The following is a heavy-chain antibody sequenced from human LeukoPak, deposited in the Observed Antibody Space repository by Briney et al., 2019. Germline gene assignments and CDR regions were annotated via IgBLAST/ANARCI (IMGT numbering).Heavy chain of an antibody. CDR1: GDSISSSSYY. V-gene: IGHV4-39*01. CDR2: IYSSGST. CDR3: ARLPYSSSWYGIYYFDY. Sequence: SETLSLTCTVSGDSISSSSYYWGWIRQPPGKGLEWIGSIYSSGSTYYNPSLKSRVTISVDTSKNQFSLILSSVTAADTAMYYCARLPYSSSWYGIYYFDYWGQGTLVTVSS. D-gene: IGHD6-13*01. J-gene: IGHJ4*02.